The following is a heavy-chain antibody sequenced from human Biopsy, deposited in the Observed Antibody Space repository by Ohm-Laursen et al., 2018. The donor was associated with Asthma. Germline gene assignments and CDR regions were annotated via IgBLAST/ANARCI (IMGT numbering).Heavy chain of an antibody. CDR3: ARIPRRSGSYFVDY. CDR2: IHYSGST. D-gene: IGHD3-22*01. V-gene: IGHV4-30-4*01. Sequence: PSQTLSLTCTVSGASIKTDDHYWSWLRQPPGKGLEWVGFIHYSGSTSYNPSLKGGVTISVDTSKNQLSLKLSSVTAADTAMFYCARIPRRSGSYFVDYWGQGTLVTVSS. CDR1: GASIKTDDHY. J-gene: IGHJ4*02.